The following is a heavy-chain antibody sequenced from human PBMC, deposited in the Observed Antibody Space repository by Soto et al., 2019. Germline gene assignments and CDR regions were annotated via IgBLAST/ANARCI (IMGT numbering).Heavy chain of an antibody. D-gene: IGHD3-9*01. J-gene: IGHJ4*02. Sequence: ITLKESGPTLVKPTQTLTLTCTFSGFSLNTRGVGVGWIRQPPGKALEWLALISWDGEKRYSPSLKSRLTTTKDPSENQVVLTMTNMDPGDTATYSCAHRRGDLLTGHYYFDYWGQGTLVTVSS. CDR3: AHRRGDLLTGHYYFDY. CDR2: ISWDGEK. V-gene: IGHV2-5*02. CDR1: GFSLNTRGVG.